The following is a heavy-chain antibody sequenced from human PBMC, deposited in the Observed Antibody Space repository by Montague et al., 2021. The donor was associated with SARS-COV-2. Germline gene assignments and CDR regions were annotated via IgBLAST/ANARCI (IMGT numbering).Heavy chain of an antibody. D-gene: IGHD3-9*01. CDR2: INQGGAP. CDR3: ARGRPVQGSFRHFDSFSSGAPAV. V-gene: IGHV4-34*01. J-gene: IGHJ3*01. Sequence: SETLSLTCAVSRGSFSNYYWTWIRQSPGKGLEWIGEINQGGAPNYTPSLKSRVTISVDTSKNQISLKLNSVTVADTAVFFYARGRPVQGSFRHFDSFSSGAPAVWGQGSLVIVSS. CDR1: RGSFSNYY.